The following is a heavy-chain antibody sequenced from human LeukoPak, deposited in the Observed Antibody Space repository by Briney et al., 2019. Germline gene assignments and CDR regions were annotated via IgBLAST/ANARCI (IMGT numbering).Heavy chain of an antibody. CDR2: VSYDGTND. J-gene: IGHJ4*02. V-gene: IGHV3-30-3*01. CDR3: ARNRGATGFYWVDY. CDR1: GFPFSNYA. D-gene: IGHD3-9*01. Sequence: PGGSLRLSCAAAGFPFSNYAMHSVRQAPGKGLEWVAVVSYDGTNDYYTDSVTGRFTISRDNSKNTLFLQMNSLRVEDTAVYFCARNRGATGFYWVDYWGQGTLVSVSS.